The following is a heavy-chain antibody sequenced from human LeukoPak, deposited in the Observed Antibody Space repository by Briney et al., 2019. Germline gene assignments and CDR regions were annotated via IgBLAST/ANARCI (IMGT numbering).Heavy chain of an antibody. CDR3: ASGVAGGTYYYYYYMDV. Sequence: GGSLRLSCAASGFTFSDHYMDWVRQAPGKGLEWVGRTRNKANSYTTEYAASVKGRFTISRDDSKNSLYLQMNSLKTEDTAVYYCASGVAGGTYYYYYYMDVWGKGTTVTVSS. CDR2: TRNKANSYTT. CDR1: GFTFSDHY. D-gene: IGHD6-13*01. J-gene: IGHJ6*03. V-gene: IGHV3-72*01.